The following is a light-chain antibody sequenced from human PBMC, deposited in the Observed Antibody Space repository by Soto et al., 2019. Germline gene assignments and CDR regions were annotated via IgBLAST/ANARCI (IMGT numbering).Light chain of an antibody. Sequence: EIVLTQSPATLSLSPGKRATLSCRASQSVNTYLAWYQQRPGQAPRLLMYDASNRATGVPARFSGRGSGTDFTLTIDSLEPEDFAVYYCQQRSNWPLTFGGGTKVEIK. J-gene: IGKJ4*01. V-gene: IGKV3-11*01. CDR2: DAS. CDR3: QQRSNWPLT. CDR1: QSVNTY.